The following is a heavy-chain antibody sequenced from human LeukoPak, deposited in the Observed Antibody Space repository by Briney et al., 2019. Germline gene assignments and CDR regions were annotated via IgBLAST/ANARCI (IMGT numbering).Heavy chain of an antibody. Sequence: GGSLRLSCAASGFTFNNYWMHWVRQAPGKGLLWVSRINTDGSSTSYADSVKGRFTITRDNAKNMVYLQMNSLRGEDTAVYYCARENFDPWGQGTQVTVSS. CDR2: INTDGSST. CDR3: ARENFDP. CDR1: GFTFNNYW. J-gene: IGHJ5*02. V-gene: IGHV3-74*01.